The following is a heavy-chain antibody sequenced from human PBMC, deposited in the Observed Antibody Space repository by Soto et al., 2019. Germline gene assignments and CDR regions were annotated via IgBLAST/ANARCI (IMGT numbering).Heavy chain of an antibody. V-gene: IGHV3-30-3*01. CDR3: ARVAVEMATIHVFDY. Sequence: QVQLVESGGGVVQPGRSLRLSCAAPGFTFSSYAMHWVRQAPGKGLEWVAVISYDGSNKYYADSVKGRFTISRDNSKNTLYLQMNSLRAEDTAVYYCARVAVEMATIHVFDYWGQGTLVTVSS. D-gene: IGHD5-12*01. CDR1: GFTFSSYA. J-gene: IGHJ4*02. CDR2: ISYDGSNK.